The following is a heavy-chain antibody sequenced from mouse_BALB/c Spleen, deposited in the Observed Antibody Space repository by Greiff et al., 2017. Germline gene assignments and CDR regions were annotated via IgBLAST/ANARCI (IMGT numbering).Heavy chain of an antibody. Sequence: EVKLQESGGGLVKPGGSLKLSCAASGFTFSDYYMYWVRQTPEKRLEWVATISDGGSYTYYPDSVKGRFTISRDNAKNNLYLQMSSLKSEDTAMYYCARDQEGAMDYWGQGTSVTVSS. CDR1: GFTFSDYY. J-gene: IGHJ4*01. CDR2: ISDGGSYT. CDR3: ARDQEGAMDY. V-gene: IGHV5-4*02.